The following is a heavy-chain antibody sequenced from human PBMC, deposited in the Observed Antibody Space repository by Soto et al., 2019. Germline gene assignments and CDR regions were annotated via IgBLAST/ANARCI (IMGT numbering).Heavy chain of an antibody. D-gene: IGHD3-3*01. CDR2: ISSGGSS. CDR3: ARDTFGGAYDFLH. Sequence: EVQLVESGGGLVQPGGSLRLSCAASGFTVSNLYMTGVRQAPGKGLQWVAVISSGGSSYYADSVKGRFTISRDNSKNTLYLEMNSLRAEDTAVYYCARDTFGGAYDFLHGGQGTLVTVSS. V-gene: IGHV3-66*01. J-gene: IGHJ4*02. CDR1: GFTVSNLY.